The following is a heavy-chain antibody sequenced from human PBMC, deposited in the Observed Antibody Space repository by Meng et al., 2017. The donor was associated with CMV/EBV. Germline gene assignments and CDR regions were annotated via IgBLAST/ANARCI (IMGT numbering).Heavy chain of an antibody. CDR1: GFTFSSYA. Sequence: GESLKISCAASGFTFSSYAMSWVRQAPGKGLEWVSVISGSGGSTYYADSVKGRFTISRDNSKNTLYLQMNSLRAEDTAVYYCARRSSWSYAFDIWGQGTMVTVSS. V-gene: IGHV3-23*01. CDR2: ISGSGGST. D-gene: IGHD6-13*01. J-gene: IGHJ3*02. CDR3: ARRSSWSYAFDI.